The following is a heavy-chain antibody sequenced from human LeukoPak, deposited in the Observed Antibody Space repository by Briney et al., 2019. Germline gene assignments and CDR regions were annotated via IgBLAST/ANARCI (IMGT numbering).Heavy chain of an antibody. Sequence: GGPLRLSCAASGFPFSGSAMHWAPRASGKGREWLGRIRSKADSYTTAYAASVKGRFIVSRDDSKNTAYLQMNSLKTEDTVVYYFMAAADLNDYWGQGSL. V-gene: IGHV3-73*01. D-gene: IGHD6-13*01. CDR1: GFPFSGSA. CDR2: IRSKADSYTT. CDR3: MAAADLNDY. J-gene: IGHJ4*02.